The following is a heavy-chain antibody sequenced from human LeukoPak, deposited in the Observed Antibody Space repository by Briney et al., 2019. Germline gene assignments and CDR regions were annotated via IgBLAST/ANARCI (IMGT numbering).Heavy chain of an antibody. CDR1: GFTFDDYA. CDR3: ATEMATSFDS. Sequence: GGSLRLSCAASGFTFDDYAVHWVRQAPGKGLEWVSGISWNTGSKGYADSVKGRFTISRDNAKNSLYLQMNSLRAEDTAFYYCATEMATSFDSWGQGTLVTVSS. D-gene: IGHD5-24*01. V-gene: IGHV3-9*01. J-gene: IGHJ4*02. CDR2: ISWNTGSK.